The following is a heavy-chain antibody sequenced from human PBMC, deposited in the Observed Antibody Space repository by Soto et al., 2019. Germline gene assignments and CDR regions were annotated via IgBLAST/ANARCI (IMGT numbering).Heavy chain of an antibody. D-gene: IGHD5-12*01. J-gene: IGHJ4*02. CDR2: IWYDGSNK. CDR3: AREKRCKKEMATMGCYFDY. CDR1: GFTFSSYG. V-gene: IGHV3-33*01. Sequence: LRLSCAASGFTFSSYGMHWVRQAPGKGLEWVAVIWYDGSNKYYADSVKGRFTISRDNSKNTLYLQMNSLRAEDTAVYYCAREKRCKKEMATMGCYFDYWGQGTLVTVSS.